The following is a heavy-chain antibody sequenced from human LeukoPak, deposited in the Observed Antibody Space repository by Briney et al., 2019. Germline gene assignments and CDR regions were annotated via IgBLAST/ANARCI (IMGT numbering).Heavy chain of an antibody. D-gene: IGHD3-22*01. CDR2: ISAYNGNT. Sequence: ASVKVSCKASGYTFTSYGISWVRQAPGQGLEWMGWISAYNGNTNYAQKLRGRVTMTTDTSTSTAYMELRSLRSDDTAVYYCARDQSLIGDFDYWGQGTQVTVSS. V-gene: IGHV1-18*01. CDR3: ARDQSLIGDFDY. CDR1: GYTFTSYG. J-gene: IGHJ4*02.